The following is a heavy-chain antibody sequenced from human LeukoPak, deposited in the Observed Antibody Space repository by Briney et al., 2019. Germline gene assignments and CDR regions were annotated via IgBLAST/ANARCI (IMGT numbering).Heavy chain of an antibody. D-gene: IGHD1-26*01. J-gene: IGHJ4*02. V-gene: IGHV3-74*01. Sequence: HPGGSLRLSCAASGFTFRTYWMHWVRQAPGKGLVWVSRISSDGSTTTYADSVKGRFTISRDNAKNTLYLQMNSLRAEDTAVYYCATHGQVFVGANPYWGQGTLVTVSS. CDR2: ISSDGSTT. CDR3: ATHGQVFVGANPY. CDR1: GFTFRTYW.